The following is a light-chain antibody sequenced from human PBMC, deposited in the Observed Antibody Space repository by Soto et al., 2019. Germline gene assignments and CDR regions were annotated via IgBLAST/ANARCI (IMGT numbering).Light chain of an antibody. CDR1: ESVSSN. CDR3: QQYNNWPPGRT. J-gene: IGKJ1*01. CDR2: DAS. Sequence: EIVITQSPGTLSLSPGERATLSCRASESVSSNLAWYQQKPGQAPRLLIYDASTRATRIPARFSGSGSGTEFTLTISSLQSEDFAVYYCQQYNNWPPGRTFGQGTKVEIK. V-gene: IGKV3-15*01.